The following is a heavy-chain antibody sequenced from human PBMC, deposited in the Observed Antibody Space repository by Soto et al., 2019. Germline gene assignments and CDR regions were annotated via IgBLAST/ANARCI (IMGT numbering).Heavy chain of an antibody. J-gene: IGHJ6*02. Sequence: SAKVSFKASCYTFTSYGISWVREAPGQGLEWMGWISAYNGNTNYAQKLQGRVTMTTDTSTSTAYMELRSLRSDDTAVYYCAREEVAVAGTHYYYYGMDVWGQGTTVTVSS. CDR1: CYTFTSYG. V-gene: IGHV1-18*04. CDR3: AREEVAVAGTHYYYYGMDV. D-gene: IGHD6-19*01. CDR2: ISAYNGNT.